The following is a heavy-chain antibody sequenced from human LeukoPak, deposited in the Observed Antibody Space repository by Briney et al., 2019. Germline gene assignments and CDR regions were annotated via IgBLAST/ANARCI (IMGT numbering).Heavy chain of an antibody. V-gene: IGHV4-61*02. CDR3: ARGSRVAIFDY. D-gene: IGHD2-15*01. CDR1: GGSISSGSYY. CDR2: IYTSGST. Sequence: PSQTLSLTCTVSGGSISSGSYYWSWIRQPAGKGLEWIGRIYTSGSTNYNPSLKSRVTISVDTSKNQFSLKLSSVTAADTAVYYCARGSRVAIFDYWGQGTLVTVSS. J-gene: IGHJ4*02.